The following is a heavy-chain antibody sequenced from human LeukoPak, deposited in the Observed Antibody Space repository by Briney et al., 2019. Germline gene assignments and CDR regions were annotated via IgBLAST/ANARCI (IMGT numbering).Heavy chain of an antibody. CDR1: GYTLTELS. Sequence: ASVKVSCKVSGYTLTELSMHWVRQAPGQGLEWMGWISAYNGNTNYAQKLQGRVTMTTDTSTSTAYMELRSLISDDTAVYYCARDRGYSTSWSFDYWGQGTLVTVSP. V-gene: IGHV1-18*01. J-gene: IGHJ4*02. CDR3: ARDRGYSTSWSFDY. D-gene: IGHD6-13*01. CDR2: ISAYNGNT.